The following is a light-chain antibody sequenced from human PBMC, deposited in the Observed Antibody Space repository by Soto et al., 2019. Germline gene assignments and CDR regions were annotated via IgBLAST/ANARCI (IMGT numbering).Light chain of an antibody. CDR2: DAS. Sequence: EIVLTQSPATLSLSPGERATLSCRASQSVSSYLAWYQQKPGQAPRLLIYDASNRATGIPARFSGSGSGTNFTLPISTLELEVFAVYYCQQRSNWPPITFGQGTRREIK. V-gene: IGKV3-11*01. CDR3: QQRSNWPPIT. CDR1: QSVSSY. J-gene: IGKJ5*01.